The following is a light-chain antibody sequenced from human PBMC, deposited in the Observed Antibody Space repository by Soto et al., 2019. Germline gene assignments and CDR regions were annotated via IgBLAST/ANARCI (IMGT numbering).Light chain of an antibody. CDR1: KSVSSSY. J-gene: IGKJ4*01. CDR3: QQYGSSPLT. CDR2: GAS. Sequence: EIVLTQSPGTLSLSPGERVTLSCRSSKSVSSSYLAWYQRKPGQAPRLLIYGASSRATGIPDRFSGSGSGTAFTLTISRLEPEDLAVYYCQQYGSSPLTFGGGTKVDIK. V-gene: IGKV3-20*01.